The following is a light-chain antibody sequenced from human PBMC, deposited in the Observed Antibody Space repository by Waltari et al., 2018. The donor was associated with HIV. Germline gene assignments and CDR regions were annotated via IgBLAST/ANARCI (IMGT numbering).Light chain of an antibody. J-gene: IGLJ2*01. Sequence: SYVLTQLPSVSVAPGKTARITCGGNNIGSKSVHWYQQKPGQAPVLVIYYDSDRPSGIPERFSGSNSGNTATLTISRVEAGDEADYYCQVWDSSSDHPEVFGGGTKLTVL. CDR1: NIGSKS. V-gene: IGLV3-21*04. CDR2: YDS. CDR3: QVWDSSSDHPEV.